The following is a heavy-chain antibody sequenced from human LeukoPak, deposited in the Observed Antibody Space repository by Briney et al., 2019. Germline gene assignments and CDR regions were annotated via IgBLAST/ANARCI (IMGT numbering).Heavy chain of an antibody. CDR2: ISGSGGST. CDR1: GLTFSRYA. V-gene: IGHV3-23*01. Sequence: PGGSLRLSCAASGLTFSRYAMSWVRQAPGKGLEWVSAISGSGGSTYYADSVKGRFTISRDNSKNTLYLQMNSLRAEDTAVYYCAKDLGVTGYYYYMDVWGKGTTVTVSS. D-gene: IGHD4-11*01. CDR3: AKDLGVTGYYYYMDV. J-gene: IGHJ6*03.